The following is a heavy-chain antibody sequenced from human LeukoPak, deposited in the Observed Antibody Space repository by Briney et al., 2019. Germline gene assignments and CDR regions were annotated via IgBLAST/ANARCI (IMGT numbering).Heavy chain of an antibody. Sequence: SVKVSCKASGGTFSISWVRQAPGQGLEWMGGIIPVFGTPNYAQNFQGRVTITTDKSTSTAYMELSSLRSEDTAVYYCARHKGGDGYNWLDYWGQGTPVTVSS. CDR2: IIPVFGTP. CDR1: GGTFS. CDR3: ARHKGGDGYNWLDY. V-gene: IGHV1-69*05. D-gene: IGHD5-24*01. J-gene: IGHJ4*02.